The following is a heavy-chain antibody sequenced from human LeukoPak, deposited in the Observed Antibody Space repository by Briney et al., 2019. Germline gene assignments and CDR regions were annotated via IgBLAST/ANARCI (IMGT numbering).Heavy chain of an antibody. D-gene: IGHD2-8*02. Sequence: GESLKISCKASGYSSRTYWIGWVRQMPGKGLEWMGIIYPGDSDTRYSPSFQGQVTISADESISTAYLQWTSLKASDTATYYCARQLSEYSRTGSPFDYWGQGSLVTVST. V-gene: IGHV5-51*01. CDR3: ARQLSEYSRTGSPFDY. J-gene: IGHJ4*02. CDR1: GYSSRTYW. CDR2: IYPGDSDT.